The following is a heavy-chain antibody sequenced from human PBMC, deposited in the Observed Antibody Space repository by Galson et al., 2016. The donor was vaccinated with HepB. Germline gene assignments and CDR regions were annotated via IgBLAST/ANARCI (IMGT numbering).Heavy chain of an antibody. V-gene: IGHV3-7*03. Sequence: SLRLSCAVSGFMFSDYSMSWVRQAPGKGLEWVANINQDGSEESYVDSVKSRFTTSRDHTKNSLSLQMNSLRAEDTAVYYCARGRDWQLPNQYFDNWGQGTLVTVSS. D-gene: IGHD2-21*01. CDR2: INQDGSEE. CDR3: ARGRDWQLPNQYFDN. J-gene: IGHJ4*02. CDR1: GFMFSDYS.